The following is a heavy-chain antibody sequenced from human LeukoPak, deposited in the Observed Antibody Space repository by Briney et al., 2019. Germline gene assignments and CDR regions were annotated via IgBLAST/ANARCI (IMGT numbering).Heavy chain of an antibody. V-gene: IGHV1-2*02. D-gene: IGHD3-9*01. CDR1: GYTFTAYY. CDR2: INPNSGGT. J-gene: IGHJ6*03. CDR3: ARGGYYDILTGYSHMDV. Sequence: GASVKVSCKASGYTFTAYYMHWVRQAPGQGLEWMGWINPNSGGTNYAQKFQGRVTMTRDTSISTAYMELSRLRSDDTAVYYCARGGYYDILTGYSHMDVWGKGTTVTVSS.